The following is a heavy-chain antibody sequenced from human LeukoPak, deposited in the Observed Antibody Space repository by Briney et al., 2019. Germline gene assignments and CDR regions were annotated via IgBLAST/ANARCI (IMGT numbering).Heavy chain of an antibody. CDR1: GFTFSSYA. Sequence: GRSLRLSCAASGFTFSSYAMHWVRQAPGKGLEWVAVISYDGSKKYYADSVKGRFTISRDNSKNTLYLQMNSLRAEDTAVYYCARGRARRDKAFDYWGQGTLVTVSS. D-gene: IGHD6-6*01. J-gene: IGHJ4*02. V-gene: IGHV3-30*01. CDR2: ISYDGSKK. CDR3: ARGRARRDKAFDY.